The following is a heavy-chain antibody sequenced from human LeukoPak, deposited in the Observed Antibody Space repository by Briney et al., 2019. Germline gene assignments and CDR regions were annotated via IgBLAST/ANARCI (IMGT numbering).Heavy chain of an antibody. CDR1: GFTFSAYS. J-gene: IGHJ4*02. CDR2: ITSSSDSI. CDR3: ARDPGYSRPSSYGYFDH. V-gene: IGHV3-48*02. D-gene: IGHD1-26*01. Sequence: HSGGSLRLSCATSGFTFSAYSMIWVRQTPGKGLECLSYITSSSDSIHYADSVRGRFTVSRDNAKNSLYLQMNSLRDEDTAVYYCARDPGYSRPSSYGYFDHWGQGTLATVSS.